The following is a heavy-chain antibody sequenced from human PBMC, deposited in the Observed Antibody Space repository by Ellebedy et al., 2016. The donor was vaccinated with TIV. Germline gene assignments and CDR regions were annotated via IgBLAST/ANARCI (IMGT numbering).Heavy chain of an antibody. V-gene: IGHV1-2*02. CDR2: INPNSGGT. D-gene: IGHD3-22*01. CDR1: GYTFTGYY. CDR3: ARGSRDYYDILDAFDI. J-gene: IGHJ3*02. Sequence: ASVKVSXKASGYTFTGYYMHWVRQAPGQGLEWMGWINPNSGGTNYAQKFQGRVTMTRDTSISTAYMELSSLRSEDTAVYYCARGSRDYYDILDAFDIWGQGTMVTVSS.